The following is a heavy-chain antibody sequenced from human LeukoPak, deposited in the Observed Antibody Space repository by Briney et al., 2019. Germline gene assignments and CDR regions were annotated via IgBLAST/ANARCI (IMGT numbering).Heavy chain of an antibody. V-gene: IGHV1-2*02. CDR2: INPNSGGT. Sequence: ASVKVSCEASGYTFTGYYMHWVRQAPGQGLEGMGWINPNSGGTNYAQKFQGRVTMTRDTSISTAYMELSRLRSDDTAVYYCARVDSSGYYDYWGQGTLVTVSS. J-gene: IGHJ4*02. CDR1: GYTFTGYY. D-gene: IGHD3-22*01. CDR3: ARVDSSGYYDY.